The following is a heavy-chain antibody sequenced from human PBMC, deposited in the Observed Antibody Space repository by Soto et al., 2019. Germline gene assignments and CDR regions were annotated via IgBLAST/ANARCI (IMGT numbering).Heavy chain of an antibody. D-gene: IGHD6-13*01. CDR3: ATKGPGGGKTAAGTNYYYGMDV. CDR2: FDPEDGET. Sequence: ASVKVSCKVSGYTLTELSMHWVRQAPGKGLEWMGGFDPEDGETIYAQKFQGRVTMTEDTSTDTAYMELSSLRSEDTAVYYCATKGPGGGKTAAGTNYYYGMDVWGQGTTVTVSS. CDR1: GYTLTELS. V-gene: IGHV1-24*01. J-gene: IGHJ6*02.